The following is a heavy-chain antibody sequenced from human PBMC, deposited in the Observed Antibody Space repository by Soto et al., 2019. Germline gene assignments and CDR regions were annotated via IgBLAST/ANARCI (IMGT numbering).Heavy chain of an antibody. D-gene: IGHD3-16*01. V-gene: IGHV3-74*03. J-gene: IGHJ4*02. CDR2: LSSDGFGA. Sequence: GSLTLSCAASGFSLSPYWMHWVRQVPGRGLEWVARLSSDGFGAAYADSVKGRFFISRDIARNTLSLQMNSLRADDTAVYYCARDLGGPDYWGRGTSVTFSS. CDR1: GFSLSPYW. CDR3: ARDLGGPDY.